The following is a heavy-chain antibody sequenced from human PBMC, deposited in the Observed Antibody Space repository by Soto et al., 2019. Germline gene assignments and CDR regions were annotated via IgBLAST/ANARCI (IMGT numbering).Heavy chain of an antibody. J-gene: IGHJ4*02. CDR3: VRDYDSSGYRYDY. CDR1: GFTFSSYW. D-gene: IGHD3-22*01. CDR2: INSEGTGT. Sequence: PGGSLRLSCAASGFTFSSYWMRWVRQVPGKALVWVSRINSEGTGTIYADSVKGRFTISRDNAKNTLYLQMNSLRAEDTAVYYCVRDYDSSGYRYDYWVQGTPVTVS. V-gene: IGHV3-74*01.